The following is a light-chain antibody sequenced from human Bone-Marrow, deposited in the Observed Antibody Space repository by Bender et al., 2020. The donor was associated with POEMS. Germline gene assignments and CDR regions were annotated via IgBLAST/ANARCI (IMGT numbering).Light chain of an antibody. Sequence: SYELTQPPSVSVSPGQTATITCSGDKLGDQFAWWYQHKTGQAPMLLIYKDTERPSGIPERFSGSSSGTTVTLTISGVQAEDEADYYCHSADSNGVPHAVFGGGTKLTVL. CDR2: KDT. CDR3: HSADSNGVPHAV. V-gene: IGLV3-25*03. J-gene: IGLJ3*02. CDR1: KLGDQF.